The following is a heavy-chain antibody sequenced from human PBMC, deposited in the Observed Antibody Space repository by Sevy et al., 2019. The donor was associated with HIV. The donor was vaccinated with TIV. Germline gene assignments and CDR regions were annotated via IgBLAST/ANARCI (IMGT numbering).Heavy chain of an antibody. V-gene: IGHV3-30-3*01. CDR3: ARGGSGSFDPFYYYYEMDV. CDR2: ISYDGHMK. CDR1: GFTFSTHA. D-gene: IGHD3-10*01. J-gene: IGHJ6*02. Sequence: GGSLRLSCTASGFTFSTHAAHWVRQAPGKGLEWVAVISYDGHMKYYADSVKGRFTISRDNSRSALYTDMNSLRPDDTTRYYCARGGSGSFDPFYYYYEMDVWGQGTTVTVSS.